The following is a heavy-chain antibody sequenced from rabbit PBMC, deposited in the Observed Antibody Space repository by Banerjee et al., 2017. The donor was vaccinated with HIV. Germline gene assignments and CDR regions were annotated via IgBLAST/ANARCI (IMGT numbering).Heavy chain of an antibody. D-gene: IGHD6-1*01. CDR2: IYAGSSGTT. J-gene: IGHJ6*01. CDR3: ARSVYSGGYSYSMDL. Sequence: QEQLEESGGDLVKPEGSLTLTCTASGFSFSSSYWICWVRQAPGKGLEWIACIYAGSSGTTAYASWAKGQFTISKASSTTVTLQMTSLTAADTATYFCARSVYSGGYSYSMDLWGPGTLVTVS. V-gene: IGHV1S45*01. CDR1: GFSFSSSYW.